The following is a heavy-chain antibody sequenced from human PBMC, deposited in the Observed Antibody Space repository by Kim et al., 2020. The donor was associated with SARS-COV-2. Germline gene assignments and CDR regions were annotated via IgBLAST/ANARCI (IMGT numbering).Heavy chain of an antibody. CDR3: ARHRRYSRGWYVAFYYYGMDV. J-gene: IGHJ6*04. V-gene: IGHV4-39*01. CDR1: GGSLSSSSYY. D-gene: IGHD6-19*01. Sequence: SETLSLTCTVSGGSLSSSSYYWGWIRQPHGKGLEWIGNAYYIGNTYYNPSLKSRVTISVDTSKNQFSLKLGSVTAADTAVYYCARHRRYSRGWYVAFYYYGMDVWGKGTTVTVSS. CDR2: AYYIGNT.